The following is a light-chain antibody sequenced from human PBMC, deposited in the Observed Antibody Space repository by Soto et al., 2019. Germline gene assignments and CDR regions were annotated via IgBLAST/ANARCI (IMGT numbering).Light chain of an antibody. CDR3: QQRGNWPWLT. CDR2: DAS. Sequence: EIVLKQSPGTLSLSPGERATLSCRASQSVNNYLAWYQQKPGQAPRLLIYDASNRATGTPARFSGSGSGTGFTLTIRSPAPEDFAVYYCQQRGNWPWLTFGGGTRVEIK. V-gene: IGKV3-11*01. J-gene: IGKJ4*01. CDR1: QSVNNY.